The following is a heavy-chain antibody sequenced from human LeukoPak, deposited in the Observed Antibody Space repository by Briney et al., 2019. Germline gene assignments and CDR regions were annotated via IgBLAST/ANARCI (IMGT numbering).Heavy chain of an antibody. Sequence: SETLSLTCTVSGGSISRYYWSWIRQPPGKGLEWIGYIYYSGSTNYNPSLKSRVTISVDTSKNQFSLKLSSVTAADTAVYYCARSFIAVAGPFDYWGQGTLVTVSS. CDR1: GGSISRYY. D-gene: IGHD6-19*01. CDR2: IYYSGST. V-gene: IGHV4-59*01. J-gene: IGHJ4*02. CDR3: ARSFIAVAGPFDY.